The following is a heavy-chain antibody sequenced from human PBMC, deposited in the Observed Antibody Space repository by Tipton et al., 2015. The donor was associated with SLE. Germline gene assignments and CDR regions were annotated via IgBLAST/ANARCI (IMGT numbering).Heavy chain of an antibody. CDR3: AIGGPPLEY. CDR1: NGSISSGDFY. Sequence: LRLSCSVSNGSISSGDFYWSWIRQQPGKGLEWMGSIYYSGATSSNSSLRSRLTLSVDTAKNLFSLNRYSVTAAVTAVYFCAIGGPPLEYWGRGILGTVSS. V-gene: IGHV4-31*02. CDR2: IYYSGAT. J-gene: IGHJ4*02.